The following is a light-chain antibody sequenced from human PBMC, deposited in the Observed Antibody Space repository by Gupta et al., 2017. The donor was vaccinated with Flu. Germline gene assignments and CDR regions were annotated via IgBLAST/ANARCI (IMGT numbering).Light chain of an antibody. CDR3: LQDYSYPPWT. CDR2: AAS. V-gene: IGKV1-6*01. Sequence: SSLSASVGDRGTITCRASQDITHDLAWYQQKPGKAPKLLIYAASSLHSGVPSRFSGSGSGTNFTLTISSLQPEDFATYYCLQDYSYPPWTFGQGTXVEIK. CDR1: QDITHD. J-gene: IGKJ1*01.